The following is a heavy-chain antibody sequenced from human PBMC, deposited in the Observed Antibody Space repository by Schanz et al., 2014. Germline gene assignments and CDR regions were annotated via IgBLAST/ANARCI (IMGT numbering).Heavy chain of an antibody. CDR1: GYTFTSYG. D-gene: IGHD6-19*01. CDR2: INPSGGNA. J-gene: IGHJ4*02. Sequence: QVQLVQSGAEAKKPGASVKVSCKASGYTFTSYGISWVRQAPGQGLEWMGIINPSGGNANYARKFQGRVTMTRTISESPAYMELSSLRSEYTAVYYCARLRAGPFYFDYWGQGTLVTVSS. V-gene: IGHV1-46*01. CDR3: ARLRAGPFYFDY.